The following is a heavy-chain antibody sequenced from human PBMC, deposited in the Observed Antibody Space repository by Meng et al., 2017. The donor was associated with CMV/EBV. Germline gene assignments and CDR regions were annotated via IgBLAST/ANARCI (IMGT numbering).Heavy chain of an antibody. CDR2: ITYDGSNK. J-gene: IGHJ3*02. CDR3: ARDLFGGRNIVVVPAANAFDI. V-gene: IGHV3-30-3*01. D-gene: IGHD2-2*01. Sequence: LSLPCVASGFNGGHKYLIGVRQAPGKGLEWVAVITYDGSNKYYADSVKGRFTISRDNSKNTLYLQMNSLRAEDTAVYYCARDLFGGRNIVVVPAANAFDIWGQGTMVTVSS. CDR1: GFNGGHKY.